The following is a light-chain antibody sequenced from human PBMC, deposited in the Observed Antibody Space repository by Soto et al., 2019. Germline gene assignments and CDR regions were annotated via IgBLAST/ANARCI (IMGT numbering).Light chain of an antibody. V-gene: IGKV1-5*03. CDR1: QSISSW. CDR3: QQYNTYPST. J-gene: IGKJ1*01. Sequence: DIQMTQSPSTLSASVADRVTITCRASQSISSWLAWYQQKPGKAPKLLIYKASSLESGVPSRFSGSGSGTEFTLTISSLQPDDFATYYCQQYNTYPSTFGQGTKVDI. CDR2: KAS.